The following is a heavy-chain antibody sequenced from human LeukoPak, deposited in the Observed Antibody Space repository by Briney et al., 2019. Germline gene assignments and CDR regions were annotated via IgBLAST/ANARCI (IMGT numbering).Heavy chain of an antibody. CDR1: GGSIVDFY. CDR2: SYNTGSA. D-gene: IGHD3-22*01. Sequence: SGTLSLTCTVSGGSIVDFYWRWIRQSPTKGLEWIGHSYNTGSARYNPSLRSRVSISVDTSKNQFSLKLTSVTAADTAMYYCARGYYYHNTGYYDAFDMWGQGTMVTVSS. CDR3: ARGYYYHNTGYYDAFDM. V-gene: IGHV4-59*01. J-gene: IGHJ3*02.